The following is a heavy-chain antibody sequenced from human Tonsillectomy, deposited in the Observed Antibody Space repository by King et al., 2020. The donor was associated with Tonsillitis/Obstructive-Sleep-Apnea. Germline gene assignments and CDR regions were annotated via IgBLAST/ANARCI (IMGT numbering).Heavy chain of an antibody. CDR1: GFTFSNAW. Sequence: VQLVESGGGLVKPGGSLRLSCAASGFTFSNAWMSWVRQAPGKGLEWVGRIKSKTDGGTTDYAAPVKGRFTISRDDSKNTLYLQMNSLKTEDTAVYYCTTDVGEYYLFGVDYWGQGTLVTVSS. J-gene: IGHJ4*02. D-gene: IGHD3-22*01. CDR3: TTDVGEYYLFGVDY. V-gene: IGHV3-15*01. CDR2: IKSKTDGGTT.